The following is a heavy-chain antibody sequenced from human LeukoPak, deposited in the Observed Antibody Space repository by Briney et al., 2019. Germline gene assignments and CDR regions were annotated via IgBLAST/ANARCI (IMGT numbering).Heavy chain of an antibody. CDR1: GGSIGSGDYY. Sequence: SETLSLTCTVSGGSIGSGDYYWSWIRQPPGKGLEWIGYIYYSGSTYYNPYLKSRVNISVDTSKSQFSLQLSSVPAADTAVYYCAVGGEQPGIAAAGIAPARPWSRPFQHWGQAPWSPSPQ. D-gene: IGHD6-13*01. CDR3: AVGGEQPGIAAAGIAPARPWSRPFQH. J-gene: IGHJ1*01. CDR2: IYYSGST. V-gene: IGHV4-30-4*08.